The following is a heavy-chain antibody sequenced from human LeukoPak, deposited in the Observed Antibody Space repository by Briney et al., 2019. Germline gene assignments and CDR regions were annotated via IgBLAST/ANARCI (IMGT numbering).Heavy chain of an antibody. CDR3: ARSEGSDYYYGMDV. J-gene: IGHJ6*02. CDR2: INPNSGGT. Sequence: ASVKVSCKASGYTFTGYYMHWVRQPPGQGLEWMGWINPNSGGTKDAQKFQGRVTMTRDTSISTAYMELSRLRSDDTAVYYCARSEGSDYYYGMDVWGQGTTVTVSS. V-gene: IGHV1-2*02. CDR1: GYTFTGYY.